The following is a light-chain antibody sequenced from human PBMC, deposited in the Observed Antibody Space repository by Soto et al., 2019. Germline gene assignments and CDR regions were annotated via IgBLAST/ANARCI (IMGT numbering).Light chain of an antibody. CDR3: QQYGSSPKQT. V-gene: IGKV3-20*01. CDR1: QSVSSSY. Sequence: EIVLTHSPGTLSLSPCERAALSGSAGQSVSSSYLAWYQQKPGQAPRLLIYGASSRATGIPDRFSGSGPGTDFTLTISRLEPEDFAVYYCQQYGSSPKQTFGQGTKVDIK. CDR2: GAS. J-gene: IGKJ1*01.